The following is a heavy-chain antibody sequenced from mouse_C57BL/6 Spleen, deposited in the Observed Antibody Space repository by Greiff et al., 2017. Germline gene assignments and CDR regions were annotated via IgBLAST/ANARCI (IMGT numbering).Heavy chain of an antibody. CDR1: GYTFTSYW. CDR2: IDPSDSYT. V-gene: IGHV1-69*01. J-gene: IGHJ4*01. D-gene: IGHD1-1*01. Sequence: QVQLQQPGAELVMPGASVKLSCKASGYTFTSYWMHWVKQRPGQGLEWIGEIDPSDSYTNYNQKFKGKSTLTVDKSSSTAYMQLSSLTSEDSAVSYCARLDYYGSSEGPYAMDYWGQGTSVTVSS. CDR3: ARLDYYGSSEGPYAMDY.